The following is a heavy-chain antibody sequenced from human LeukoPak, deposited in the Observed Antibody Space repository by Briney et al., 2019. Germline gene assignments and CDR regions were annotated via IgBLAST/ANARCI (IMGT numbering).Heavy chain of an antibody. J-gene: IGHJ4*02. CDR3: ARTNYYDSSGYYRN. Sequence: SQTLSLTCAVSGGSISSGGYSWSWIRQPPGKGLEWIGYIYHSGSTYYNPSLKSRVTISVDRSKNQFSLKLSSVTAADTAVYYCARTNYYDSSGYYRNWGQGTLVTVSS. D-gene: IGHD3-22*01. CDR2: IYHSGST. V-gene: IGHV4-30-2*01. CDR1: GGSISSGGYS.